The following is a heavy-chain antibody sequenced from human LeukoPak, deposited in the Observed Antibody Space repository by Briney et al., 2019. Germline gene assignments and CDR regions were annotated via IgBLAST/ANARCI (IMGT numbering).Heavy chain of an antibody. J-gene: IGHJ4*02. V-gene: IGHV1-18*04. CDR3: ARSEPMVTMSDY. D-gene: IGHD5-18*01. CDR1: GYTFTSYG. Sequence: ASVKVSCKASGYTFTSYGISWVRQAPGQGLEWMGWISAYNGNTNYAQKLQGRVTMTTDTSTSTAYMELRSLRFDDTAVYYCARSEPMVTMSDYWGQGTLVTVSS. CDR2: ISAYNGNT.